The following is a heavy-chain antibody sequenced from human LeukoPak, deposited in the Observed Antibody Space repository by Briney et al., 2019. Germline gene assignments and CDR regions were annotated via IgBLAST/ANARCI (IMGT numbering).Heavy chain of an antibody. CDR3: AIAPRRGSIAGLDY. CDR2: IFYSGGT. Sequence: PSETLSLTCTVSGGCISSSSYYWGWVRQPPGKGLEWIVSIFYSGGTYYNPSLKSRVTISVDTSKNQFSLKLNSVTAADTAVYYCAIAPRRGSIAGLDYWGQGTLVTVSS. V-gene: IGHV4-39*01. CDR1: GGCISSSSYY. D-gene: IGHD3-10*01. J-gene: IGHJ4*02.